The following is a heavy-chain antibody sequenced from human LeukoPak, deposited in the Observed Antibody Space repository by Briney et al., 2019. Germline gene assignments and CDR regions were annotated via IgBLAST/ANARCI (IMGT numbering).Heavy chain of an antibody. CDR2: ISYIGST. Sequence: ASETLSLTCAVSADSFSSHYWTWVRQAPGKGLGWIGYISYIGSTNYNPSLKSRVTISIDTSKNQFSLKLSSVTAADTAVYYCARDLVTVTKGFDIWGQGTMVSVSS. CDR3: ARDLVTVTKGFDI. CDR1: ADSFSSHY. V-gene: IGHV4-59*11. D-gene: IGHD4-17*01. J-gene: IGHJ3*02.